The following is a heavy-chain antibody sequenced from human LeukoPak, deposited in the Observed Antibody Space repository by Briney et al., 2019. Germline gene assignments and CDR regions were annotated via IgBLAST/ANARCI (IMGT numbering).Heavy chain of an antibody. Sequence: GGSLRLSCAASGFTFSSYAMHWVRQAPGKGLEWVAVISYDGSNKYYTDSVKGRFTISRDNSKNTLYLQMNSLRAEDTAVYYCARDRSRFYYDSSGYYFDYWGQGTLVTVSS. CDR2: ISYDGSNK. J-gene: IGHJ4*02. D-gene: IGHD3-22*01. CDR1: GFTFSSYA. CDR3: ARDRSRFYYDSSGYYFDY. V-gene: IGHV3-30-3*01.